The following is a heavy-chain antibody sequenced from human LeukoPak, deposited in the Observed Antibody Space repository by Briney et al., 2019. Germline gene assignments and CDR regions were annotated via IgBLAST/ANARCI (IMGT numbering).Heavy chain of an antibody. CDR1: GGSFSGYY. V-gene: IGHV4-34*01. Sequence: SETLSLTCAVYGGSFSGYYWSWIRQPPGKGLEWIGEINHSGSTNYNPSLKSRVTISVDTSKNQFSLKLSSVTAADTAVYYCARGPVRARLWFGGMRDFDYWGQGTLVTVSS. CDR2: INHSGST. D-gene: IGHD3-10*01. J-gene: IGHJ4*02. CDR3: ARGPVRARLWFGGMRDFDY.